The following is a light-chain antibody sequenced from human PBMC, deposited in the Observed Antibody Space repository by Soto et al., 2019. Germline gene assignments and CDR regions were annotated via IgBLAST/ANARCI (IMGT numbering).Light chain of an antibody. CDR1: KGINSR. J-gene: IGKJ4*01. V-gene: IGKV1D-12*01. CDR3: QQTNGFPLT. Sequence: DIQMTQSPSSVSASVGDTVTITCRASKGINSRLGWYQQKPGKAPKLLIYDTSTLQNGVPSRFSGSGFGTDFTLSINTLQPEDSATYFCQQTNGFPLTFGGGTKVEI. CDR2: DTS.